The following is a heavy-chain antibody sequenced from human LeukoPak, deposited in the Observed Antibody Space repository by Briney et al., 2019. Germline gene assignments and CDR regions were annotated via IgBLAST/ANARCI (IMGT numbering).Heavy chain of an antibody. Sequence: ASVKVSCKASGYTFTSYYMHWVRLAPGQGLEWMGIINPSGGSTSYAQKFQGRVTMTRDTSTSTVYMELSSLRSEDTAVYYCARDFGRRYSSGCSDYWGQGTLVTVSS. CDR2: INPSGGST. D-gene: IGHD6-19*01. CDR1: GYTFTSYY. V-gene: IGHV1-46*01. J-gene: IGHJ4*02. CDR3: ARDFGRRYSSGCSDY.